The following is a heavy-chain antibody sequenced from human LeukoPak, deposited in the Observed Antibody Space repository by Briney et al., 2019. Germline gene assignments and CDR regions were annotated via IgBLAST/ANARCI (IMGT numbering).Heavy chain of an antibody. J-gene: IGHJ4*02. CDR2: ISYDGSNK. CDR3: AKGNMWRYSYGRGNYFDY. D-gene: IGHD5-18*01. CDR1: GFTFSTYG. Sequence: GGSLRLSCAASGFTFSTYGMHWVRQAPGKGLEWVAVISYDGSNKYYADSVKGRFTISRDNSKNTLYLQMNSLRAEDTAVYYCAKGNMWRYSYGRGNYFDYWGQGTLVTVSS. V-gene: IGHV3-30*18.